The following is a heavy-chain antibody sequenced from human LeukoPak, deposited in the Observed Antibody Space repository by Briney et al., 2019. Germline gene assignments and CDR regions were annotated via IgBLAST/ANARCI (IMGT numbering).Heavy chain of an antibody. D-gene: IGHD2-15*01. CDR3: ARVPIVVVVAAEDY. Sequence: ASVKVSCKASGYTFTSYGISWVRQAPGQGLEWMGWISAYNGNTNYAQKLQGRVTMTTDTSTSTAYMELRSLRSDDTAVYYCARVPIVVVVAAEDYWGQGTLVTVSS. J-gene: IGHJ4*02. CDR1: GYTFTSYG. V-gene: IGHV1-18*01. CDR2: ISAYNGNT.